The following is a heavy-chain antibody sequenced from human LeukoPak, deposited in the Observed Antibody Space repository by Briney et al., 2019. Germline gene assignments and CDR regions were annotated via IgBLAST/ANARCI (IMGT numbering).Heavy chain of an antibody. CDR3: TTLSYDIHY. CDR2: IKSKPDGGTT. D-gene: IGHD3-9*01. Sequence: GGSLRLSCAASGFTFSKAWMTWVRQAPGKGLEWVGRIKSKPDGGTTDYAAPVKGRFTISRDDSKTTLYLQMNSLKTEDTAVYYCTTLSYDIHYWGQGTLVTVSS. CDR1: GFTFSKAW. V-gene: IGHV3-15*01. J-gene: IGHJ4*02.